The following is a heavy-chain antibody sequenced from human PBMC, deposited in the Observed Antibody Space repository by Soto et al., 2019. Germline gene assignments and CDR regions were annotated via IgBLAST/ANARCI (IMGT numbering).Heavy chain of an antibody. V-gene: IGHV4-31*03. Sequence: PSETLSLTCTVSGGSISSGSYYWSWVRQHPGKGLEWIGYIYYSGSTYYNPSLKSRVTISVDTSKNQFSLKLSSVTAADTAVYYCARVERYSGYDMGCYFDYWGQGTLVTVSS. J-gene: IGHJ4*02. CDR3: ARVERYSGYDMGCYFDY. CDR2: IYYSGST. CDR1: GGSISSGSYY. D-gene: IGHD5-12*01.